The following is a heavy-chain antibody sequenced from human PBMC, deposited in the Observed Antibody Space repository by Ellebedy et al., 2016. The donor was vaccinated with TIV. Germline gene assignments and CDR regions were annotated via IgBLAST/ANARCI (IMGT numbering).Heavy chain of an antibody. CDR1: GFTFSSYG. Sequence: GGSLRLXCAASGFTFSSYGMHWVRQAPGKGLEWVAVIWYDGSNKYYADSVKGRFTISRDNSKNTLYLQMNSLRAEDTAVYYCAREGLSSSVGNYYYYMDVWGKGTTVTVSS. CDR2: IWYDGSNK. J-gene: IGHJ6*03. V-gene: IGHV3-33*01. CDR3: AREGLSSSVGNYYYYMDV. D-gene: IGHD6-6*01.